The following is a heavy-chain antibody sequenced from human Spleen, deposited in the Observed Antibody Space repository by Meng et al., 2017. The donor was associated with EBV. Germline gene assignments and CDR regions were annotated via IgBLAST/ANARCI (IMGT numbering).Heavy chain of an antibody. CDR2: IYHSGST. CDR3: ARGRFTIAEPTAFDY. V-gene: IGHV4-4*01. J-gene: IGHJ4*02. CDR1: GGSCSRIHW. D-gene: IGHD6-13*01. Sequence: QVHLQSSVPGLGKLPGPLAPTCTVSGGSCSRIHWWTWVRQPPGKGLEWIGEIYHSGSTTYHPSLKSRVTISIPKSKNQFSLKLTSVTAADTAVYFCARGRFTIAEPTAFDYWGQGALVTVSS.